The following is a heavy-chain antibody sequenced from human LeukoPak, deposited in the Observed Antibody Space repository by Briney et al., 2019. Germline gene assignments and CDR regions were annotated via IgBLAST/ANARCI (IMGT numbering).Heavy chain of an antibody. J-gene: IGHJ4*02. Sequence: GGSLRLTCSASGFTFSSFGMHWVRQAPGKGLEWVSLIFYDGSNKYYADSVKGRFTISRDNSKNTVYLQMNSLRAEDTAVYYCAYSSSWYYFDYWGQGTLVTVSS. CDR2: IFYDGSNK. V-gene: IGHV3-30*02. CDR1: GFTFSSFG. CDR3: AYSSSWYYFDY. D-gene: IGHD6-13*01.